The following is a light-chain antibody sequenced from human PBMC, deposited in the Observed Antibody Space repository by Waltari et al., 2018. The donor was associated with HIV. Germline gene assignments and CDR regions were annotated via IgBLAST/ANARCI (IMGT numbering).Light chain of an antibody. J-gene: IGKJ1*01. CDR1: QSISNW. CDR3: QQYKSYST. V-gene: IGKV1-5*03. CDR2: KAS. Sequence: DIQMTQSPSTLSASVGDRVTITCRASQSISNWLAWYQQKPGKAPKLLIYKASSLESGVPSRSSGSGSGTEFTLTISSLQADDFTTYYCQQYKSYSTFGQGTKVEIK.